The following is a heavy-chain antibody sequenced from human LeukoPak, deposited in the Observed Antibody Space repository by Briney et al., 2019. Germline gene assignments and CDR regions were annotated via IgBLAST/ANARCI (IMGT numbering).Heavy chain of an antibody. CDR1: GFTFSTYW. Sequence: GGSLRLSCAASGFTFSTYWMHWVRQAPGKGLVWVARNPDGSTSSYADSVKGRLTISRDNAKNTLYLQMNSLRAEDTAVYHCAKLPYFAYFDYWGQGTLVSVSS. J-gene: IGHJ4*02. CDR2: NPDGSTS. CDR3: AKLPYFAYFDY. V-gene: IGHV3-74*01. D-gene: IGHD3-9*01.